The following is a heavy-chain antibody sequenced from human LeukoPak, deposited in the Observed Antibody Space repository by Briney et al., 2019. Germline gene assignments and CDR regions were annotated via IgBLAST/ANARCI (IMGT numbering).Heavy chain of an antibody. V-gene: IGHV3-15*01. D-gene: IGHD3-10*01. CDR1: GFSFTNAW. CDR3: AKDLGYYGSGSSYFDY. Sequence: GGSLRLSCAASGFSFTNAWMSWVRQAPGKGLEWVGRIKSKTDGGTIDYAAPVKGRFTISRDDSKNTLFLQMNSLRAEDTAVYYCAKDLGYYGSGSSYFDYWGQGTLVTVSS. CDR2: IKSKTDGGTI. J-gene: IGHJ4*02.